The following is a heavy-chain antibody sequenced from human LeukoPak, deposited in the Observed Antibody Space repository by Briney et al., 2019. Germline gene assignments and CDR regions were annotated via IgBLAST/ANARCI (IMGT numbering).Heavy chain of an antibody. Sequence: GESLRLSCAASGFTFTDYYMSWIRQAPGKGLEWVSYITNSGTTIYYADSVKGRFTISSDNAKNSLYLQMNSLRAEDTAVYYCARDRTTGRFDYWGQGTLVTVSS. D-gene: IGHD4-11*01. J-gene: IGHJ4*02. CDR2: ITNSGTTI. CDR3: ARDRTTGRFDY. V-gene: IGHV3-11*01. CDR1: GFTFTDYY.